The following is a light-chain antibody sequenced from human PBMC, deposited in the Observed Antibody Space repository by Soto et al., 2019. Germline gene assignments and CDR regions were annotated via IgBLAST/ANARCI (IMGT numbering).Light chain of an antibody. V-gene: IGKV1-5*03. J-gene: IGKJ1*01. Sequence: DIQMTQSPSTLSASVGDRVTITCRASQTFGRWLAWFQQKPGKAPKLLIYEASNLQSGVPSRFSGSGSGTKFTLTLSSLQPDDFATYYCQQYNSYLWTFGQGTKVEIK. CDR1: QTFGRW. CDR2: EAS. CDR3: QQYNSYLWT.